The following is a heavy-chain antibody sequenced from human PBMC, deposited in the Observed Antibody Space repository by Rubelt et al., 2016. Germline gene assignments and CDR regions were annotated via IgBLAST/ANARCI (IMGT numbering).Heavy chain of an antibody. CDR3: ARETSSGWYYFDY. Sequence: VQLLESGGGLVQPGGSLRLSCVASGYTFSSYNMDWVRQAPGKGLEWVAAISYDGDNKYYGGSVKGRLTNSRDNSKNTLSLQMNSLRGEDTAVYYCARETSSGWYYFDYWGQGTLVTVSS. V-gene: IGHV3-30*04. CDR2: ISYDGDNK. D-gene: IGHD6-19*01. J-gene: IGHJ4*02. CDR1: GYTFSSYN.